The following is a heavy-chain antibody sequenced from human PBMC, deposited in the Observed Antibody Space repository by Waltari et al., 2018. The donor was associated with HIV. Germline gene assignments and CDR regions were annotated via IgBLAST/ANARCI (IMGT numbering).Heavy chain of an antibody. Sequence: QVQLVQSGAEGKTPGASVVVSCKASGYTFSNYFLHSVRQAPGQGLEWMGRINPSNGGTNYAQSFQGRVTMTRDTSISTAYMELTRLTSDDTAVYYCARAYCSATGCQIGGYWGQGTLVTVSS. CDR2: INPSNGGT. V-gene: IGHV1-2*06. CDR1: GYTFSNYF. J-gene: IGHJ4*02. CDR3: ARAYCSATGCQIGGY. D-gene: IGHD2-2*01.